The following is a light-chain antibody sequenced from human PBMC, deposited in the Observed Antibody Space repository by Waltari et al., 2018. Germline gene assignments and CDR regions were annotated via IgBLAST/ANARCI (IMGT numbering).Light chain of an antibody. V-gene: IGLV3-19*01. CDR1: SLRSYF. Sequence: SSELTQDPAVSVALGQTVRITCQGDSLRSYFASWYQQKPGQAPVLVIYGKNNRPSGIPDRFSSSRSGNTASLTITGAQAEDEADYYCNSRDSSGKQLVFGGGNKLTVL. CDR2: GKN. J-gene: IGLJ2*01. CDR3: NSRDSSGKQLV.